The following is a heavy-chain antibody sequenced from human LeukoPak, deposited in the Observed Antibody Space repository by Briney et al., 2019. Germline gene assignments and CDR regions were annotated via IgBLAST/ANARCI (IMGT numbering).Heavy chain of an antibody. D-gene: IGHD5-24*01. Sequence: SETLSLTCAVYGGSFSGYYWSWIRQPPGKGLEWIGEINHSGSQPPGKGLEWIGEINHSGSTNYTQALKSRVKISVDTSKNQVSLKLSSVTAADTAVYYCARDRDGYNFFDYWGQGTLVTVSS. J-gene: IGHJ4*02. CDR2: INHSGST. CDR1: GGSFSGYY. V-gene: IGHV4-34*01. CDR3: ARDRDGYNFFDY.